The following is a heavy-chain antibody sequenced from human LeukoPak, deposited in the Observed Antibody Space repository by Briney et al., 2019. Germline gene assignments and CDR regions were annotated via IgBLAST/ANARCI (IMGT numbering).Heavy chain of an antibody. CDR1: GYSFTSYW. D-gene: IGHD5-12*01. CDR2: IYPGDSDT. J-gene: IGHJ4*02. V-gene: IGHV5-51*01. Sequence: GGSLRLSCKGSGYSFTSYWIGWVRQMLGKGLEWMGIIYPGDSDTRYSPSFQGQVTISADKSISTAYLQWSSLKASDTAMYYCARREDAYSGSTDYWGQGTLVTVSS. CDR3: ARREDAYSGSTDY.